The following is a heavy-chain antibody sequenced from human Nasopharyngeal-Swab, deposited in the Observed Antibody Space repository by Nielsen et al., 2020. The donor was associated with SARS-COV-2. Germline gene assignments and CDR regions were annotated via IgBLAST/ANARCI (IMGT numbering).Heavy chain of an antibody. J-gene: IGHJ4*02. CDR2: ISGYSFNI. Sequence: ASVKVSCKASGYTFTSYGIGWVRQAPGQGLEWMGWISGYSFNIKYAEKFQGRATMTTDTSTSTAHMELRGLRSDDTAVYYCARDIEEWLVVPSLSFDYWGQGTLVTVSS. CDR3: ARDIEEWLVVPSLSFDY. V-gene: IGHV1-18*01. D-gene: IGHD3-3*01. CDR1: GYTFTSYG.